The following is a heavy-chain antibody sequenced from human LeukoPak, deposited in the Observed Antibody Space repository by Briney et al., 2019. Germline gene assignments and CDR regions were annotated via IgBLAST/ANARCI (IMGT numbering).Heavy chain of an antibody. D-gene: IGHD5-18*01. Sequence: SQTLSLTCTVSGGSINSGSYYWSWIRQPAGKGLEWIGRIYTSGSTNYNPSLKSRVTISVDTSKNQFSLKLSSVTAADTAVYYCAIEVDTPMGLNSWGQGTLVTVSS. CDR2: IYTSGST. CDR3: AIEVDTPMGLNS. V-gene: IGHV4-61*02. J-gene: IGHJ4*02. CDR1: GGSINSGSYY.